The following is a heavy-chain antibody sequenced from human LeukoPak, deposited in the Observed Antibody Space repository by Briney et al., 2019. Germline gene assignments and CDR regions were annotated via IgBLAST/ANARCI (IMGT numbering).Heavy chain of an antibody. Sequence: GGSLRLSCVASGFTFSTYTMNWVRQAPGRGLEWVSSISSSSTYISYPDSVKGRFTISRDNAKNSLYLQMNSLRAEGTAVYYCARDSPGDGIDYWGQGTLVTVSS. CDR2: ISSSSTYI. J-gene: IGHJ4*02. CDR3: ARDSPGDGIDY. V-gene: IGHV3-21*01. D-gene: IGHD7-27*01. CDR1: GFTFSTYT.